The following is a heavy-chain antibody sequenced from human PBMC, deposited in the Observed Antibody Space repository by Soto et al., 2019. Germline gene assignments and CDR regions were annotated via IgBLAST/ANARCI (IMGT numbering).Heavy chain of an antibody. J-gene: IGHJ4*02. CDR1: VFTFSSYD. V-gene: IGHV3-13*01. CDR3: ARARLGIAAAGTPLFDY. CDR2: IGTAGDT. D-gene: IGHD6-13*01. Sequence: TWWSLRLSCSASVFTFSSYDMHWFRQATGKGLEWVSAIGTAGDTYYPGSVKGRFTISRENAKNSLYLQMNSRRAGDTAVYYCARARLGIAAAGTPLFDYWGQGTLVTVSS.